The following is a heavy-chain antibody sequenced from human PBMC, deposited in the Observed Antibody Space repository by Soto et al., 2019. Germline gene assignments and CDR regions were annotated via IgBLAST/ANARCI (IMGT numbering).Heavy chain of an antibody. CDR1: GGSFSGYY. J-gene: IGHJ4*02. Sequence: SETLSLTCAVYGGSFSGYYWSWIRQPPGKGLEWIGEINHSGSTNYNPSLKSRVTISVDTSKNQFSLKLSSVTAADTAVYYCAREGTNRIVRSHFDYWGQGTLVTVSS. CDR2: INHSGST. CDR3: AREGTNRIVRSHFDY. V-gene: IGHV4-34*01. D-gene: IGHD1-1*01.